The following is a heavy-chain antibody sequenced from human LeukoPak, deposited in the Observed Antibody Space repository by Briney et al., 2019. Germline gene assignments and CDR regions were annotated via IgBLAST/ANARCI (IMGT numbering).Heavy chain of an antibody. V-gene: IGHV3-48*02. CDR1: GFTFSSYS. D-gene: IGHD6-13*01. CDR2: ISSSRTIM. CDR3: ARRGLGSSWHSMDS. Sequence: GGSLRLSCAASGFTFSSYSMNWVRQAPGKGLEWVSYISSSRTIMSYADSVKGRFTISTDNAKNSLYLQMNSLRDEDTAVYYCARRGLGSSWHSMDSWGQGTLVTVSS. J-gene: IGHJ4*02.